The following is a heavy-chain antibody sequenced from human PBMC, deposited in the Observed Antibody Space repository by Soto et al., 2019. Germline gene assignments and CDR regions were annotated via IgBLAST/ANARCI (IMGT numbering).Heavy chain of an antibody. D-gene: IGHD3-10*01. CDR3: ARGGGGTHDAFDI. J-gene: IGHJ3*02. CDR1: SGSIGTYF. V-gene: IGHV4-59*01. CDR2: IYYSGTT. Sequence: SETLSLTCTVSSGSIGTYFWSWIRQPPGKGLEWIGYIYYSGTTNYNPSLKSRVTIFLDTSKNQFSLRLSSVTAADTAVYYCARGGGGTHDAFDIWGQGTLVTVSS.